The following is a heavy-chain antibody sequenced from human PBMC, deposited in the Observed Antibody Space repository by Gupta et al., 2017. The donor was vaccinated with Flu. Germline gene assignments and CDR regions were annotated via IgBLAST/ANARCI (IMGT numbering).Heavy chain of an antibody. J-gene: IGHJ4*02. V-gene: IGHV3-13*01. CDR2: IGNGGDT. D-gene: IGHD3-10*01. CDR1: GFTFSNYD. Sequence: EVQLVESGGGLVQPGGSLRLSCAASGFTFSNYDMHWVRQATGEGLVWVSGIGNGGDTHYPDSVKGRFTISRENAKNALYLQMDSLRAGDTAVYYCVRGRGDRFDYWGQGTLVTVSS. CDR3: VRGRGDRFDY.